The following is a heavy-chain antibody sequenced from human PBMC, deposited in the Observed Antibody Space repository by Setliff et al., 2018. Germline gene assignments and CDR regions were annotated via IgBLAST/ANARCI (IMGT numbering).Heavy chain of an antibody. J-gene: IGHJ4*02. D-gene: IGHD3-22*01. CDR2: IYYSGST. CDR1: GGSISSGNYY. V-gene: IGHV4-39*01. Sequence: SETLSLTCRVSGGSISSGNYYWGLIRQPPGKGLEWVATIYYSGSTYSNPSLKSRLIISVAAPDNQFSVKLSSVTAADTAVYYCARLSGYYFDYWGQGTLVTVSS. CDR3: ARLSGYYFDY.